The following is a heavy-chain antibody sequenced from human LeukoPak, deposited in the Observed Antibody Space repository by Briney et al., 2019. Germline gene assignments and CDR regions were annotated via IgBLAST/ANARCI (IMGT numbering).Heavy chain of an antibody. Sequence: GGSLRLSCAASGLSFGSYGMHWVRQAPGKGLEWVAFIQFDGNNKYYTDSVKGRFTISRDNSKNTLYLQMNSLRTEDAAMYYCAKDRTGPADHWGQGTLVTVSS. CDR3: AKDRTGPADH. V-gene: IGHV3-30*02. CDR1: GLSFGSYG. CDR2: IQFDGNNK. J-gene: IGHJ1*01.